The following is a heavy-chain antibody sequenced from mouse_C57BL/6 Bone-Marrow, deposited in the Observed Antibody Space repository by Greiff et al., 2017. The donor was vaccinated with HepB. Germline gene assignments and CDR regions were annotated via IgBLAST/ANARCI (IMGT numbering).Heavy chain of an antibody. CDR2: IYPGNSDT. D-gene: IGHD2-3*01. V-gene: IGHV1-5*01. CDR3: TRRVFGIYDGYGKYFDV. J-gene: IGHJ1*03. Sequence: EVQLQESGTVLARPGASVKMSCKTSGYTFTSYWMHWVKQRPGQGLEWIGAIYPGNSDTSYNQKFKGKAKLTAVTSASTAYMELSILTNEDSAVYYCTRRVFGIYDGYGKYFDVWGTGTTVTVSS. CDR1: GYTFTSYW.